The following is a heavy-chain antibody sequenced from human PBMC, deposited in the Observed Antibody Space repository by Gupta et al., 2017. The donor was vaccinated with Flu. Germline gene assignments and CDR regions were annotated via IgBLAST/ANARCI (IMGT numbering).Heavy chain of an antibody. V-gene: IGHV6-1*01. Sequence: QVQLQQSGPGLVKPSQTLSLTCAISGESGTSNSTAWNWTRQSSSRGLEWLGRTYYRSKWGDDYAESVKSRITINPDTSKNQFSLQLNSVTPEDTAVYFCARERQRLGQEAEGNFDYWGQGTLVTGSS. D-gene: IGHD6-25*01. CDR1: GESGTSNSTA. CDR3: ARERQRLGQEAEGNFDY. CDR2: TYYRSKWGD. J-gene: IGHJ4*02.